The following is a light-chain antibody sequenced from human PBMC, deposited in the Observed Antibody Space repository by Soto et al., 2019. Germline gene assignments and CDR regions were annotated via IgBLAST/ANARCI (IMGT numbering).Light chain of an antibody. Sequence: DIQMTQSPSSLSASVGDRVTITCRASQSISTYLNWYQQKPGKAPKLLIYAASSLQSGVPSRFSGSGSGTDFTLTISSLQPEYFATYYCQQSYSTVTVGQGTKVEIK. CDR1: QSISTY. CDR2: AAS. V-gene: IGKV1-39*01. CDR3: QQSYSTVT. J-gene: IGKJ1*01.